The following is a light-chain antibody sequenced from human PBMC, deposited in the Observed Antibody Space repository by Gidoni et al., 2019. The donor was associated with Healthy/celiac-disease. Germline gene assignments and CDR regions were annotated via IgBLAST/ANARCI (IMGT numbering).Light chain of an antibody. CDR1: QSISIW. J-gene: IGKJ2*01. V-gene: IGKV1-5*03. CDR2: KAS. CDR3: QQYNGYVYT. Sequence: DIQMTQSPSTLSASVGDRVSITCRASQSISIWLAWYQQKPGKAPNLLIYKASNLQSGVPSRFSGSGSGTEFTLTISSLQPDDLATYYCQQYNGYVYTFGQGTKLEIK.